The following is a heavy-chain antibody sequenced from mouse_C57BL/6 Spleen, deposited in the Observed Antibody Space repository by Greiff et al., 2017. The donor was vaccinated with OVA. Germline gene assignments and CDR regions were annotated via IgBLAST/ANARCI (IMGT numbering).Heavy chain of an antibody. Sequence: VHVKQSGPELVKPGASVKISCKASGYSFTDYNMNWVKQSNGKSLEWIGVINPNYGTTSYNQKFKGKATLTVDQSSSTAYMQLNSLTSEDSAVYYCARGGAHYDDAMDYWGQGTSVTVSS. CDR2: INPNYGTT. CDR3: ARGGAHYDDAMDY. D-gene: IGHD2-4*01. CDR1: GYSFTDYN. V-gene: IGHV1-39*01. J-gene: IGHJ4*01.